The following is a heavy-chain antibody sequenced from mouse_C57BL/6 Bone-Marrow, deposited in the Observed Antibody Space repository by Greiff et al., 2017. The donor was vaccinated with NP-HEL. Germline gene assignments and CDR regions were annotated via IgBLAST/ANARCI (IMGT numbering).Heavy chain of an antibody. D-gene: IGHD2-4*01. CDR2: IYWDDDK. Sequence: QVTLKESGPGILQSSQTLSLTCSFSGFSLSTSGMGVSWIRQPSGKGLEWLAHIYWDDDKRYNPSLKSRLTISKDTSRNQVFLKITSVDTADTATYYCARRAIYYDYDALYYAMDYWGQGTSVTVSS. V-gene: IGHV8-12*01. J-gene: IGHJ4*01. CDR3: ARRAIYYDYDALYYAMDY. CDR1: GFSLSTSGMG.